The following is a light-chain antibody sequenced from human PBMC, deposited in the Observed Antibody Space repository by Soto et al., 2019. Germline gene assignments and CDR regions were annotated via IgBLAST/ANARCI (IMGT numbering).Light chain of an antibody. Sequence: EIVRTHTPLALSVTPGHPASISCQSSQIFVNSDGKTHLCWYLQKPGQPPQLLIYEVSKHFSGVPDRFTGSGAGTDFTLKISRVEAEDVGTYYCMKATQFPFTGGGGTKGDIK. CDR3: MKATQFPFT. V-gene: IGKV2D-29*01. J-gene: IGKJ4*01. CDR2: EVS. CDR1: QIFVNSDGKTH.